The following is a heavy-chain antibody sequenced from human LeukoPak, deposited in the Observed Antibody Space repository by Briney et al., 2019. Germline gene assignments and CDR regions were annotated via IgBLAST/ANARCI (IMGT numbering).Heavy chain of an antibody. J-gene: IGHJ4*02. V-gene: IGHV1-2*04. CDR3: ARGGYSSSWRGLFTDY. CDR2: INPNSGGT. Sequence: ASVKVSCKASGYTFTGYYMHWVRQAPGQGLEWMGWINPNSGGTNYAQKFQGWVTMTRDTSISTAYMELSRLRSDDTAVYYCARGGYSSSWRGLFTDYWGQGTLVTVSS. D-gene: IGHD6-13*01. CDR1: GYTFTGYY.